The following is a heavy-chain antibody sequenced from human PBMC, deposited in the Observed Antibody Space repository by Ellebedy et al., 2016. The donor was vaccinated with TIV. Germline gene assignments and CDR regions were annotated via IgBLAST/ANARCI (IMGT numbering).Heavy chain of an antibody. CDR3: AREFSALWFGESLSGMDV. V-gene: IGHV1-18*01. D-gene: IGHD3-10*01. J-gene: IGHJ6*02. Sequence: ASVKVSCKASGGTFSGYVISWVRQAPGQGLEWMGWISAYNGNTNYAQKLQGRVTMTTDTSTSTAYMELRSLRSDDTAVYYCAREFSALWFGESLSGMDVWGQGTTVTVSS. CDR1: GGTFSGYV. CDR2: ISAYNGNT.